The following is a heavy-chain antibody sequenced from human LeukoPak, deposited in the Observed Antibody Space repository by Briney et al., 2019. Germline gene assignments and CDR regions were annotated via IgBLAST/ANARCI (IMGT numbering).Heavy chain of an antibody. CDR1: GFTFSSYA. CDR3: AKGVSSSSLISYYYYMDV. Sequence: PGGSLRLSCAASGFTFSSYAMSWVRQAPGEGLEWVSAISGSGGSTYYADSVKGRFTISRDNSKNTLYLQMNSLRAEDTAVYYCAKGVSSSSLISYYYYMDVWGKGTTVTVSS. V-gene: IGHV3-23*01. D-gene: IGHD6-6*01. J-gene: IGHJ6*03. CDR2: ISGSGGST.